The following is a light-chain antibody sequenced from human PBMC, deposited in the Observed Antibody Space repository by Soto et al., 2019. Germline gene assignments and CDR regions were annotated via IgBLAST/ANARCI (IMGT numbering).Light chain of an antibody. CDR3: AAWDDSLSGVV. CDR2: RNN. CDR1: SSNIGSNY. J-gene: IGLJ2*01. V-gene: IGLV1-47*01. Sequence: QSVLTQPPSASATPGQRVTISCSGSSSNIGSNYVYWYQQLPGTAPKLLIYRNNQRPSGVPDRFSGSKSGTSASLAISGLRSEVEADYYCAAWDDSLSGVVFGGGTKLTVL.